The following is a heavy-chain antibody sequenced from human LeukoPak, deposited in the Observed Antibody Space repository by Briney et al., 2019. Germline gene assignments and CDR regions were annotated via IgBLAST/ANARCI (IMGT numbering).Heavy chain of an antibody. D-gene: IGHD6-19*01. J-gene: IGHJ3*02. V-gene: IGHV3-33*01. CDR1: GFTFSSYG. CDR3: ARDRGQWLVLDAFDI. Sequence: GGSLRLSCAASGFTFSSYGMHWVRQAPGKGLEWVSVIWYDGSNKYYADSVKGRFTISRDNSKNTLYLQMNSLRAEDRAVYYCARDRGQWLVLDAFDIWGQGTMVTVSS. CDR2: IWYDGSNK.